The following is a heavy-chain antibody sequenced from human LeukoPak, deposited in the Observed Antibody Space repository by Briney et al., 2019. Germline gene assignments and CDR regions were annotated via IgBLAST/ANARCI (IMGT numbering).Heavy chain of an antibody. V-gene: IGHV3-66*02. J-gene: IGHJ3*02. Sequence: LGGSLRLSCAASGFTVSSNYMSWVRQAPGKGLEWVSVIYSGGSTYYADSVKGRFTISRDNSKNTLYLQMNSLRAEDTAVYYCARVAAVAAPYAFDIWGQGTMVTVSS. CDR3: ARVAAVAAPYAFDI. CDR1: GFTVSSNY. D-gene: IGHD6-19*01. CDR2: IYSGGST.